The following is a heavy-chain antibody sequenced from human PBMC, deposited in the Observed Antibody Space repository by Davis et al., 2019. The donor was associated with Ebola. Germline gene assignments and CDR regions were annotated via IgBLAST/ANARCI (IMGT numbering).Heavy chain of an antibody. CDR2: IPYDGNHI. CDR1: GFTFSSYA. CDR3: ARDRSGLRSYGMDV. V-gene: IGHV3-30*04. Sequence: GESLKISCAASGFTFSSYAMHWVRQAPGKGLEWVAVIPYDGNHISYAESVRGRFTISRDNSKSTLHLQMNSLRAEDTAVYYCARDRSGLRSYGMDVWGKGTTVTVSS. J-gene: IGHJ6*04. D-gene: IGHD4-17*01.